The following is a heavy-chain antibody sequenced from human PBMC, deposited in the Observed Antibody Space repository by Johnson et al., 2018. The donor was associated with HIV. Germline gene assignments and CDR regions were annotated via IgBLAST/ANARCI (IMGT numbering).Heavy chain of an antibody. V-gene: IGHV3-20*04. CDR3: AKDIVAGYGDSRGAFEI. J-gene: IGHJ3*02. CDR1: GFTFGDYG. Sequence: VQLVESGGGVVRPGGSLRLSCGASGFTFGDYGMSWVRQAPGKGLEWVSGINWNGGSTGYADSVKGRFTISRDNAKNSLYLQMNSLRAEDTALYYCAKDIVAGYGDSRGAFEIWGQGTMVTVSS. CDR2: INWNGGST. D-gene: IGHD4-17*01.